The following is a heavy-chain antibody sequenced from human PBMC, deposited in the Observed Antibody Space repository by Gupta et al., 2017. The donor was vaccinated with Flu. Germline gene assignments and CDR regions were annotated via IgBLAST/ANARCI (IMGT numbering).Heavy chain of an antibody. D-gene: IGHD5-12*01. Sequence: QVQLVQSGAEVKKPGSSVKVSCKASGGTFSSYAISWVRQAPGQGLEWMGGIIPIFGTANYAQKFQGRVTITADESTSTAYMELSSLRSEDTAVYYCARSYSGYDLDSDSNSVWFDPWGQGTLVTVSS. CDR1: GGTFSSYA. V-gene: IGHV1-69*01. J-gene: IGHJ5*02. CDR2: IIPIFGTA. CDR3: ARSYSGYDLDSDSNSVWFDP.